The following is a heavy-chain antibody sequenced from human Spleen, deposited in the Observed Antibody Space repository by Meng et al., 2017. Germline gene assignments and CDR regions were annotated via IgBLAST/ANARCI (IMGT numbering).Heavy chain of an antibody. J-gene: IGHJ6*02. V-gene: IGHV1-2*06. CDR2: VNPDSGGT. D-gene: IGHD2-15*01. Sequence: ASVKVSCKASGGTFTGYYIHWVRQAPGQGLEWMGRVNPDSGGTNSAQKFQGRVTMTRDTSISTAYMELSRLRSDDTAVYYCARESHYCGGGSCSVHYYYYAFDVWGQGTTVTVSS. CDR1: GGTFTGYY. CDR3: ARESHYCGGGSCSVHYYYYAFDV.